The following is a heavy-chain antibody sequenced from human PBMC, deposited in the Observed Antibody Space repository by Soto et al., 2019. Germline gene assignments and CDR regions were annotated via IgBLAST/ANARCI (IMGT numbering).Heavy chain of an antibody. CDR2: IYYSGST. V-gene: IGHV4-59*08. CDR1: GGSISSYD. D-gene: IGHD5-12*01. Sequence: SETLSLTCTVSGGSISSYDWSWIRQPPGKGLEWIGYIYYSGSTNYNPSLKSRVTISVDTSKNQFSLKLSSVTAADTAVYYCARHEYSPSGVVATTRGFDYWGQGTLVTVSS. J-gene: IGHJ4*02. CDR3: ARHEYSPSGVVATTRGFDY.